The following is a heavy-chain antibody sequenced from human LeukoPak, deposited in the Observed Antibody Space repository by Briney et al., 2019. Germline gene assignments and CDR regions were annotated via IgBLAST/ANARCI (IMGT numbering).Heavy chain of an antibody. D-gene: IGHD2-15*01. CDR1: GYTFTGYY. CDR3: ARDTCNGGRCFNWFDP. CDR2: INPNGGGT. V-gene: IGHV1-2*02. J-gene: IGHJ5*02. Sequence: ATVKVSCKASGYTFTGYYMCWVRQAPGQGLEWMGWINPNGGGTNYAQNFQGRVTMTRDTSISTAYMELSSLRSDDTAVYYCARDTCNGGRCFNWFDPWGQGTLVTVSS.